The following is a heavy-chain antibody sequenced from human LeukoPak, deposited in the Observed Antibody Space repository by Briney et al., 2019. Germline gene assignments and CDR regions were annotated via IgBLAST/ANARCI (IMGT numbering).Heavy chain of an antibody. D-gene: IGHD5-18*01. V-gene: IGHV3-53*04. J-gene: IGHJ4*02. Sequence: GGSLRLSCAASGFTVSSNYMSWVREAPGEGVEWGSVIYSGGSTYYADSVKGRFTISRHNSKHTLYLQMNSLRTEDTAVYYCARAESTAMVKGFDYWGQGTLVTVSS. CDR2: IYSGGST. CDR1: GFTVSSNY. CDR3: ARAESTAMVKGFDY.